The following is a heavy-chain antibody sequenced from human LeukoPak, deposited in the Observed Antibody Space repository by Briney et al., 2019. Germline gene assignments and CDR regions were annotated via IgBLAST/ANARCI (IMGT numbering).Heavy chain of an antibody. Sequence: PGGSLRLSCAASGFTFDDYAMHWVRQAPGKGLEWVSLISWDGGSTYYADSVKGRFTISRDNSKNSLYLQMNSLRAEDTALYYCAKDFRRGQLAYYFDYWGQGTLVTVSS. CDR1: GFTFDDYA. V-gene: IGHV3-43D*03. CDR2: ISWDGGST. J-gene: IGHJ4*02. CDR3: AKDFRRGQLAYYFDY. D-gene: IGHD6-13*01.